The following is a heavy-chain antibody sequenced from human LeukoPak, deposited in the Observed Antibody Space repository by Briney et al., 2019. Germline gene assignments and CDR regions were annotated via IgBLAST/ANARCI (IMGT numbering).Heavy chain of an antibody. Sequence: SETLSLTCTVSGGSISNYYWSWIRQPARKGLGWIGRIYTSGSTKYNPSLESRVTMSVYTPKNNFSLKLTSMTAADTAVYYCAREYCSSSSCFHYSYYYFMDFWGKGNKVTVSA. J-gene: IGHJ6*04. CDR3: AREYCSSSSCFHYSYYYFMDF. D-gene: IGHD2-2*01. V-gene: IGHV4-4*07. CDR2: IYTSGST. CDR1: GGSISNYY.